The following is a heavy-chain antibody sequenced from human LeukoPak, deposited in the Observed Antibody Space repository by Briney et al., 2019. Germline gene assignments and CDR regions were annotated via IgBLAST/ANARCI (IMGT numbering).Heavy chain of an antibody. Sequence: SETLSLTCTVSGRSISSYYWSWIRQPPGKGLEWIGYIYYSGSTNYNPSLKSRVTISVDTSKNQFSLKLSSVTAADTAVYYCARGGDILTGYPNYFDYWGQGTLVTVSS. CDR1: GRSISSYY. D-gene: IGHD3-9*01. V-gene: IGHV4-59*01. CDR3: ARGGDILTGYPNYFDY. J-gene: IGHJ4*02. CDR2: IYYSGST.